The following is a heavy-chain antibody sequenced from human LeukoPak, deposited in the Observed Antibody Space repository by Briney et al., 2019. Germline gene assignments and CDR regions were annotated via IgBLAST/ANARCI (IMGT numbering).Heavy chain of an antibody. CDR1: RFTVSSKY. J-gene: IGHJ4*02. CDR3: ARSMVRGVIPPLYD. Sequence: GGSLRLSCAASRFTVSSKYMSWVRQAPGKGLEWVSIIYSDGSTYYADSVKGRFTISRDNSKKTLYLQMNSLRAEDTAVYYCARSMVRGVIPPLYDWGQGTLVTVSS. V-gene: IGHV3-66*01. CDR2: IYSDGST. D-gene: IGHD3-10*01.